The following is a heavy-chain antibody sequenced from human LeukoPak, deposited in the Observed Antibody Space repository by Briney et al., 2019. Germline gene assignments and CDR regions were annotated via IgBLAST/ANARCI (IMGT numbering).Heavy chain of an antibody. D-gene: IGHD1-26*01. CDR2: IYSGGST. CDR1: GFTVSSNY. J-gene: IGHJ3*02. Sequence: GGSLRLSCAASGFTVSSNYMSWVRQAPGKGLEWVSVIYSGGSTYYADSVKGRFTISRDNSKNTLYLQINSLRAEDTAVYYCARDSRSHDAFDIWGQGTMVTVSS. CDR3: ARDSRSHDAFDI. V-gene: IGHV3-53*01.